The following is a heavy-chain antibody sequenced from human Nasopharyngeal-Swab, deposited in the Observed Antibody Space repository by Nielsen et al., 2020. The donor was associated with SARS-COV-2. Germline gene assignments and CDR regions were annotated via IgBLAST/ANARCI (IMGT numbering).Heavy chain of an antibody. CDR2: IYTSGST. D-gene: IGHD6-19*01. V-gene: IGHV4-61*02. CDR3: ARGAVAVRHFDY. Sequence: SETLSLTCTVSGGSISSGSYYWSWIRQPAGKGLEWIGCIYTSGSTNYNPSLKSRVTISVDTSKNQFSLKLSSVTAADTAVYYCARGAVAVRHFDYWGQGTLVTVSS. J-gene: IGHJ4*02. CDR1: GGSISSGSYY.